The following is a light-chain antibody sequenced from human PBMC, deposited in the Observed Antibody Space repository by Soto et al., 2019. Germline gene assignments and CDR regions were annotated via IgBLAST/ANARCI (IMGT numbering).Light chain of an antibody. CDR3: LLSSGGARV. V-gene: IGLV7-46*01. J-gene: IGLJ2*01. Sequence: QAVVTQEPSLTVSPGGTVTLTCGSSTGTVTSGHYPYWFQQKPGQAPTTLIYDTDNKHSWTPARFSGSLLVGKAALTLSGAQPEDEAEYYCLLSSGGARVFGGGTKVTVL. CDR1: TGTVTSGHY. CDR2: DTD.